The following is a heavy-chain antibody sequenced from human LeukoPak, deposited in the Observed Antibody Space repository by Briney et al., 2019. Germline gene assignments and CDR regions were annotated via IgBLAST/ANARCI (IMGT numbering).Heavy chain of an antibody. V-gene: IGHV3-21*01. Sequence: GGSLRLSCTASGFTFNSYAMNWVRQAPGKGLEWVSSTTFSGDSTYYGDSVKGRFTVSRDNARNSLSLQMNSLRAEDTAVYYCARDKWLTTTHYFDYWGQGTLVTVSS. CDR3: ARDKWLTTTHYFDY. CDR1: GFTFNSYA. CDR2: TTFSGDST. J-gene: IGHJ4*02. D-gene: IGHD4-11*01.